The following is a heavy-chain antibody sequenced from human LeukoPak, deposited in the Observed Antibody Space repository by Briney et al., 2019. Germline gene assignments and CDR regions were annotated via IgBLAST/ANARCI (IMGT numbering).Heavy chain of an antibody. D-gene: IGHD3-10*01. CDR3: ARASRAGWFDP. CDR1: GYTFTSYY. CDR2: INPSSGST. V-gene: IGHV1-46*01. Sequence: WASVKVSCKASGYTFTSYYMHWVRQAPGQGLEWMGIINPSSGSTSYAQKFQGRVTMTRDTSTSTVYMELSSLRSEDTAVYYCARASRAGWFDPWGQGTLVTVSS. J-gene: IGHJ5*02.